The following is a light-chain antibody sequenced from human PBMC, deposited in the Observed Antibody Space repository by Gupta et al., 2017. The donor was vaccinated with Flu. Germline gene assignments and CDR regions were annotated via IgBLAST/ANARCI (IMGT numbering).Light chain of an antibody. CDR3: SSYAGSNKRV. CDR2: EVS. V-gene: IGLV2-8*01. Sequence: VTIPCTGTNDDVGGFNYVTWYQQHPGRAPKLIIYEVSKRPSGVPDRFSGSKSGITASLTVSGLQAEDEADYYCSSYAGSNKRVFGTGTKVTVL. J-gene: IGLJ1*01. CDR1: NDDVGGFNY.